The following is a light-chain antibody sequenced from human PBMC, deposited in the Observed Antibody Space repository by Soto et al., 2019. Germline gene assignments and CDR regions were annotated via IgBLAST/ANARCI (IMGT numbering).Light chain of an antibody. CDR3: SSYAGSNNLV. V-gene: IGLV2-8*01. J-gene: IGLJ2*01. CDR2: EVS. CDR1: SSDVGGYNY. Sequence: QSALTQPPSASGSPGQSVTISCVGTSSDVGGYNYVSWYQQHPGKAPKLMIYEVSKRTSGVPDRFSGSKSGNTASLTVSGLQAEDEAEYYCSSYAGSNNLVFGGGTKLTVL.